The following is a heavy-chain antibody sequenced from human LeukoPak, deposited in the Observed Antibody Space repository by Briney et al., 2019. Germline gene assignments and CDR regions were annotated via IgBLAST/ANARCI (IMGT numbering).Heavy chain of an antibody. D-gene: IGHD3-10*01. CDR3: AGVSGHTSDF. J-gene: IGHJ4*02. V-gene: IGHV3-33*01. CDR1: GFTFSSHG. CDR2: IWYDGRKS. Sequence: GSSLRLSCAASGFTFSSHGIDWVRQAPGKGLEWVGVIWYDGRKSDYAESVKGRFTISRDNSKNTVDLQMNSLRVEDTAVYYCAGVSGHTSDFWGQGTLVTVSS.